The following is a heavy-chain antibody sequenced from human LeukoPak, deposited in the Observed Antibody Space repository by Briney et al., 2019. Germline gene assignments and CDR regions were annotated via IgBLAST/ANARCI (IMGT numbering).Heavy chain of an antibody. CDR2: INHSGST. J-gene: IGHJ4*02. D-gene: IGHD5-24*01. V-gene: IGHV4-4*02. Sequence: SETLSLTCAVSGGSISSSNWWSWIRQPPGKGLEWIGEINHSGSTNYNPSLKSRVTISVDTSKNQFSLKLSSVTAADTAVYYCARHSVYDYNYPYYFDYWGQGTLVTVSS. CDR3: ARHSVYDYNYPYYFDY. CDR1: GGSISSSNW.